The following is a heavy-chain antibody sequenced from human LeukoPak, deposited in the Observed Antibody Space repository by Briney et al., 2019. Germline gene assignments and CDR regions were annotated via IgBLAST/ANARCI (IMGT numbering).Heavy chain of an antibody. D-gene: IGHD2-2*01. Sequence: PGGSLRLSCAASGFTFSSYWMHWVRQAPGKGLVWVSRINTDGSSTSYADSVKGRFTISRDNAKNTLYLQMNSLRAEDTAVYYCARDATYQLPHDYWGQGTLVTVSS. J-gene: IGHJ4*02. CDR2: INTDGSST. CDR3: ARDATYQLPHDY. V-gene: IGHV3-74*01. CDR1: GFTFSSYW.